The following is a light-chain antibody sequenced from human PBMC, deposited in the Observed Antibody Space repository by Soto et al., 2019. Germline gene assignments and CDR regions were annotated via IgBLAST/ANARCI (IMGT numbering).Light chain of an antibody. CDR2: NNN. CDR1: SSNIGTNA. V-gene: IGLV1-44*01. CDR3: AAWDDSLNGDV. J-gene: IGLJ1*01. Sequence: QSVLTQPPSASGTPGQRVTISCSGGSSNIGTNAVNWYQQLPGTAPKLLIYNNNQRPSGVPDRFSGSKSGTSASLAISGLQSEDEADYYCAAWDDSLNGDVFGTGIKVTVL.